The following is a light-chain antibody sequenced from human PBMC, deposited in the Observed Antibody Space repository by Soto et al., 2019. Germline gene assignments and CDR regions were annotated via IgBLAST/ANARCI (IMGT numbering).Light chain of an antibody. J-gene: IGKJ2*01. V-gene: IGKV3-11*01. CDR3: QQRTSWPPKYT. Sequence: EIVLTQSPATLSLSPGERATLSCRASQSVSSYLAWYQQKPGQAPRLLIYDASNRATGIPARFSGSGSGTDFTLTISSLEPEDLAVYFCQQRTSWPPKYTFGRGTKLEIK. CDR2: DAS. CDR1: QSVSSY.